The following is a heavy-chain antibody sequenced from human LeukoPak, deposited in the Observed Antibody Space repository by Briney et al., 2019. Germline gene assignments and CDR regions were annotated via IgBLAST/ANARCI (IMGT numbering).Heavy chain of an antibody. V-gene: IGHV3-23*01. CDR3: ARHSSSVPYYYHGLDV. D-gene: IGHD6-6*01. J-gene: IGHJ6*02. Sequence: GGSLRLSCVASGFDFGTYAMSWVRQAPGKGPEWVSTVSNGGSSTYYAGSVKGRFTISRDNSKNTLYLQMNSLRAEDTAVYHCARHSSSVPYYYHGLDVWGQGTTVTVSS. CDR1: GFDFGTYA. CDR2: VSNGGSST.